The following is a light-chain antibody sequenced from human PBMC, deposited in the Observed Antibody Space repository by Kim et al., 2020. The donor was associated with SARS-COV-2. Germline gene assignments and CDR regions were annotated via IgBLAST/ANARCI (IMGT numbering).Light chain of an antibody. J-gene: IGKJ1*01. CDR1: QDISRY. V-gene: IGKV1-39*01. CDR3: HQTYRASRT. CDR2: AAS. Sequence: DIQMTQSPSSLSASVGDRVTITCRASQDISRYLNWYQQKPGKAPKLLIYAASSLQSGVPSRFTGSGSETDFTLTISSLQPDDFAAYYCHQTYRASRTFGQGTKVDIK.